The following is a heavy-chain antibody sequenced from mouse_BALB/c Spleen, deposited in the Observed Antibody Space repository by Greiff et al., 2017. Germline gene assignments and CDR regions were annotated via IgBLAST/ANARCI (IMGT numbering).Heavy chain of an antibody. CDR1: GYTFTSYV. V-gene: IGHV1-14*01. D-gene: IGHD2-4*01. CDR3: ARMITRENYAMDD. Sequence: VQLQQSGPELVKPGASVKMSCKASGYTFTSYVMHWVQQKPGQGLEWIGYINPYNDGTKYNEKFKGKATLTSDKSSSTAYMELSSLTSEDSAVYYGARMITRENYAMDDWGQGTAVTVSA. J-gene: IGHJ4*01. CDR2: INPYNDGT.